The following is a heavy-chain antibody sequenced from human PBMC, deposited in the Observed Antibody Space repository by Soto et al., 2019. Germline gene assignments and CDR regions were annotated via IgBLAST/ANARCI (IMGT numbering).Heavy chain of an antibody. D-gene: IGHD2-15*01. J-gene: IGHJ2*01. CDR3: SKDFCSSTGCPLFDL. Sequence: DVQLLESGGGLVQPGGSLRLSCAASGFSFSTYAMSWVRQAPGKGLEWVSDISGSGGNTNYADSVKGRFTISRDNSESTLYLQINSLRAEDTAVYYCSKDFCSSTGCPLFDLWGRGTLVTVSS. CDR1: GFSFSTYA. CDR2: ISGSGGNT. V-gene: IGHV3-23*01.